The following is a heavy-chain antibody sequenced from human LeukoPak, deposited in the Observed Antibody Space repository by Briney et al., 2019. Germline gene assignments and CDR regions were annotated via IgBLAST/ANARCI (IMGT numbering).Heavy chain of an antibody. CDR2: IGGDGIA. V-gene: IGHV3-69-1*01. J-gene: IGHJ4*02. CDR3: AKDRANWAIDD. D-gene: IGHD3-16*01. Sequence: GESLRLSCVASGFTFTDHPMNWVRQAPGKGLEWISYIGGDGIAFYADSVKGRFTASKDDARKSMYLQMNSLRVEDTAVYYCAKDRANWAIDDWGQGTQVTVS. CDR1: GFTFTDHP.